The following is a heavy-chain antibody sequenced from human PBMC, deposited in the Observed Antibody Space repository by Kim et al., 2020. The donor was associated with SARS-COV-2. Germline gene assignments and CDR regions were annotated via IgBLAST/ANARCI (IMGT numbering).Heavy chain of an antibody. Sequence: GGSLRLSCVASGFTFSSYGMYWIRQAPGKGLEWVAVMWYDGSREFYADSVKGRFTISRDNSKNTLYLQMNSLRAEDTAVYYCAKEGNFFRNLLSGFYETIDYWGQGTLVTVSS. D-gene: IGHD3-3*01. CDR2: MWYDGSRE. CDR3: AKEGNFFRNLLSGFYETIDY. V-gene: IGHV3-33*06. CDR1: GFTFSSYG. J-gene: IGHJ4*02.